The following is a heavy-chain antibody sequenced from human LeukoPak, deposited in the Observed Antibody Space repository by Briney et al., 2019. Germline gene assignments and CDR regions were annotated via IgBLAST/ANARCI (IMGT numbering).Heavy chain of an antibody. CDR1: GGTFSSYA. J-gene: IGHJ6*03. CDR3: ARDGALRYFENYYYYMDV. Sequence: SVKVSCQASGGTFSSYAISWVRQAPGQGLEWMGGIIPIFGTANYAQKFQGRVTITADKSTSTAYMELSSLRSEDTAVYYCARDGALRYFENYYYYMDVWGKGTTVTVSS. CDR2: IIPIFGTA. V-gene: IGHV1-69*06. D-gene: IGHD3-9*01.